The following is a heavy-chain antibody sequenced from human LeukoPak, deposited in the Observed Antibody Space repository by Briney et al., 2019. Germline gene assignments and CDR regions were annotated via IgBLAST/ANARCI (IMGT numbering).Heavy chain of an antibody. CDR1: GFTFNSYA. CDR2: ISFDGSQK. D-gene: IGHD3-10*01. J-gene: IGHJ5*02. V-gene: IGHV3-30*02. Sequence: GGSLRLSCAASGFTFNSYAMTWVRQAPGRGLEWVALISFDGSQKYYADSVKGRFTISRDNSKSTVYLQMNSLRVEDAAVYYCSKDLTSDFGGDLDPWGQGTLVTVSS. CDR3: SKDLTSDFGGDLDP.